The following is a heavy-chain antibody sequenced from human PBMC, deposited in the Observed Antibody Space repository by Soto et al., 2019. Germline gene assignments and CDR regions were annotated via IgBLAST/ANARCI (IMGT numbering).Heavy chain of an antibody. D-gene: IGHD3-22*01. CDR2: IYYSGSA. Sequence: QVQLQESGPGLVKPSETLSLTCTVSGGSINSGDYYWSWIRQPPGKGLEWIGYIYYSGSAYHNPSLKSPVSISLESSRNQFSLRLKSVTVADTAVYYCATVPTYYYDRNGYANAFYIWGPGTMVTVSS. V-gene: IGHV4-30-4*01. J-gene: IGHJ3*02. CDR1: GGSINSGDYY. CDR3: ATVPTYYYDRNGYANAFYI.